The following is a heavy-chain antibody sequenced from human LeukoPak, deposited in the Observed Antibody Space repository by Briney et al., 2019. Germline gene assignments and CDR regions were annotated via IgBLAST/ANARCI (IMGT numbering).Heavy chain of an antibody. CDR2: ISAYNGNT. J-gene: IGHJ4*02. V-gene: IGHV1-18*01. CDR3: ARPRGRLYPFDY. CDR1: GYTFTSSG. Sequence: ASVKVCCKASGYTFTSSGISWVRQAPGQGLEWMGWISAYNGNTNYAQKLQGRVTMTTDTSTSTAYMELRSLRSDDTAVYYCARPRGRLYPFDYWGQGTLVTVSS. D-gene: IGHD2/OR15-2a*01.